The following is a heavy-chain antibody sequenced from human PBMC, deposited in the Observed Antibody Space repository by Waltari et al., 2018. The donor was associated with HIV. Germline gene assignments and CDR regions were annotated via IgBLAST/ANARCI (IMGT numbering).Heavy chain of an antibody. CDR2: INPNSGGT. CDR3: AREVAAAGRESGFDP. V-gene: IGHV1-2*04. Sequence: QVQLVQSGAEVKKPGASVKVSCKASGYTFTGYYMHWVRQAPGQGLEWMGWINPNSGGTNYAQKFQGWVTMTRDTSISTAYMELSRLRSDDTAVYYCAREVAAAGRESGFDPWGQGTLVTVSS. D-gene: IGHD6-13*01. CDR1: GYTFTGYY. J-gene: IGHJ5*02.